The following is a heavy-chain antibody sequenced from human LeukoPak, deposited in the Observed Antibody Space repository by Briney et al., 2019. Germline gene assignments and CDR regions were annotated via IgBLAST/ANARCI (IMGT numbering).Heavy chain of an antibody. CDR2: IYTSGST. CDR3: ARELDTAMVTYYFDY. D-gene: IGHD5-18*01. Sequence: SETLSLTCTVSGGSISSGSYYWSWIRQPAGKGLEWIGRIYTSGSTNYNPSLKSRVTISVDTSKNQFSLKLSSVTAADTAVYYCARELDTAMVTYYFDYWGQGTLVAVSS. CDR1: GGSISSGSYY. J-gene: IGHJ4*02. V-gene: IGHV4-61*02.